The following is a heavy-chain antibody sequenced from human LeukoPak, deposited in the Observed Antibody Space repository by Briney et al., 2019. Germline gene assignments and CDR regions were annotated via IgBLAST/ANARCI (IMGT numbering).Heavy chain of an antibody. V-gene: IGHV4-59*01. Sequence: PETPSLTCTVSGGSISSYYWSWIRQPPGKGLEWIGYIYYSGSTNYNPSLKSRVTISVDTSKNQCSLKLSSVTAADTAVYYCARGRVAAAGPFDYWGHGNLCSVSS. J-gene: IGHJ4*01. D-gene: IGHD6-13*01. CDR1: GGSISSYY. CDR2: IYYSGST. CDR3: ARGRVAAAGPFDY.